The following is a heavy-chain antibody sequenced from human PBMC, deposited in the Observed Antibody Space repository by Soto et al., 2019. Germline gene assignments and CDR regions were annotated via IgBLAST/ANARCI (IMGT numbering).Heavy chain of an antibody. CDR1: GYTFTSYG. CDR3: ARVEGHYYDRSGYPGGNAFDI. Sequence: QVQLVQSGAEVKKPGASVKVSCKASGYTFTSYGISWVRQAPGQGLEWMGWISAYNGNTNYAQKLQGRVTMTTDTSTSTAYMELRSLRSDDTAVYYCARVEGHYYDRSGYPGGNAFDIWGQGTMVTVSS. CDR2: ISAYNGNT. J-gene: IGHJ3*02. D-gene: IGHD3-22*01. V-gene: IGHV1-18*01.